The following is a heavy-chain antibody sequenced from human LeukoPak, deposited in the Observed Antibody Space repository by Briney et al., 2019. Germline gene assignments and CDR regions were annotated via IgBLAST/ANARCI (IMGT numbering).Heavy chain of an antibody. Sequence: GGSLRLSCAASGFTFSSYSMNWVRQAPGKGLEWVSSISSSSSYIYYADSVKGRFTISRDNAKNSLYLQMNSLRAEDTAVYYCARARKNVKDFWSGYYFPFDCWGQGTLVTVSS. J-gene: IGHJ4*02. V-gene: IGHV3-21*01. CDR3: ARARKNVKDFWSGYYFPFDC. D-gene: IGHD3-3*01. CDR1: GFTFSSYS. CDR2: ISSSSSYI.